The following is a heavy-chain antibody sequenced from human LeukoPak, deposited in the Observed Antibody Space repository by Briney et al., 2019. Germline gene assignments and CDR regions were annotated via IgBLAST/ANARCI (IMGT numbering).Heavy chain of an antibody. CDR3: AALGDPTYYDYVWGSYRRKYYGMDV. CDR2: INAGNGNT. CDR1: GYTFTSYA. D-gene: IGHD3-16*02. J-gene: IGHJ6*02. Sequence: ASVKVSCKASGYTFTSYAMNWVRQAPGQRLEWMGWINAGNGNTKYSQNFQGRVTITRDTSASTAYMELSSLRSEDTAVYYCAALGDPTYYDYVWGSYRRKYYGMDVWGQGTTVTVSS. V-gene: IGHV1-3*01.